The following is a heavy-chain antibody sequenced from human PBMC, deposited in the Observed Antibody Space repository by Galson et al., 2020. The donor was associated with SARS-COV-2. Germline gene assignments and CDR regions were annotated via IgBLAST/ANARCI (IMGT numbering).Heavy chain of an antibody. CDR2: IRNKVYRGTT. Sequence: GESLKISCATSGFTFGDFAMNWLRQAPGGGLEWLGLIRNKVYRGTTEYATSAKGRFTISRDDSKNIAYLQMNSLKTEDTAVYYCTIYCSGGACHSLDTFHIWGQGTRVTVSS. J-gene: IGHJ3*02. V-gene: IGHV3-49*03. CDR3: TIYCSGGACHSLDTFHI. CDR1: GFTFGDFA. D-gene: IGHD2-15*01.